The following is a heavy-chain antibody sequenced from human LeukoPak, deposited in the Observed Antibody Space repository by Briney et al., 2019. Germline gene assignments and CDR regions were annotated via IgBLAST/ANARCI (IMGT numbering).Heavy chain of an antibody. V-gene: IGHV4-59*01. Sequence: SETLSLTCTVSGGSISSYYWSWIRQPPGKGLEWIGYIYYSGSTNYNPSLKSRVTISVDTSKNQFSLKLSSVTAADTAVYYCARVTEGVVVTFFDYWGQGTLVTVSP. CDR2: IYYSGST. CDR3: ARVTEGVVVTFFDY. D-gene: IGHD3-22*01. J-gene: IGHJ4*02. CDR1: GGSISSYY.